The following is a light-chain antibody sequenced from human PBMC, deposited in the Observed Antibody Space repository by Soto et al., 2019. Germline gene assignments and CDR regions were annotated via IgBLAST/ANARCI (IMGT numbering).Light chain of an antibody. V-gene: IGLV1-44*01. CDR2: TNT. J-gene: IGLJ2*01. Sequence: QSVLTQPPSASGTPGQSVSISCSGSRSNIGTNPVNWYQQLPGTAPKLLFYTNTQRPSGVPDRFSASKSGTSASLAISGLQSEDEGDYYCAAWDDSLNSVIFGGGTQLTVL. CDR3: AAWDDSLNSVI. CDR1: RSNIGTNP.